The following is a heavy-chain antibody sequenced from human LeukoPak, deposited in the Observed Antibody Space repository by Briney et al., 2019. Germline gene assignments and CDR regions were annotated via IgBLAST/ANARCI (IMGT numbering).Heavy chain of an antibody. J-gene: IGHJ4*02. V-gene: IGHV1-8*01. Sequence: ASVKVSCKASGYTFTSYDINWVRQAAGQGLEWMGWMNPNSGNTGYAQKFQGRVTMTRNTSISTAYMELSSLRSEDTAVYYCAKPGDGCSGGSCYYFDYWGQGTLVTVSS. D-gene: IGHD2-15*01. CDR1: GYTFTSYD. CDR3: AKPGDGCSGGSCYYFDY. CDR2: MNPNSGNT.